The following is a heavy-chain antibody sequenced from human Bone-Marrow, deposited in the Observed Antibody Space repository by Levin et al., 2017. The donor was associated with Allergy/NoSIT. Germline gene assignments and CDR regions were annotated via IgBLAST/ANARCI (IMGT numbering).Heavy chain of an antibody. CDR1: GFTVSSNY. D-gene: IGHD3-10*01. J-gene: IGHJ4*02. CDR3: ARVRMVRGVTPYFDY. Sequence: GGSLRLSCAASGFTVSSNYMSWVRQAPGKGLEWVSVIYSGGSTYYADSVKGRFTISRDNSKNTLYLQMNSLRAEDTAVYYCARVRMVRGVTPYFDYWGQGTLVTVSS. V-gene: IGHV3-53*01. CDR2: IYSGGST.